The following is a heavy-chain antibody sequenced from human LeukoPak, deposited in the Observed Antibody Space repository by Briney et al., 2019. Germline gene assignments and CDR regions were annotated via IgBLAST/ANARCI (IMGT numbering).Heavy chain of an antibody. Sequence: GGSLRLSCAASGFTFSSYAMSWVRQAPGKGLEWVSAISGSGGSTYYADSVKGRFTISRDNSKNTLYLQMNSLRAEDTAVYYCEKDKGVVVPAVRYYYYGMDVWGQGATVTVSS. J-gene: IGHJ6*02. CDR3: EKDKGVVVPAVRYYYYGMDV. CDR2: ISGSGGST. V-gene: IGHV3-23*01. CDR1: GFTFSSYA. D-gene: IGHD2-2*01.